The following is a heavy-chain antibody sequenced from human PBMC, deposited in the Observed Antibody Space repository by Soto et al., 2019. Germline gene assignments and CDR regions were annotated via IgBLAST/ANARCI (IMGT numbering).Heavy chain of an antibody. CDR1: GFIFSSYG. V-gene: IGHV3-30*18. D-gene: IGHD3-3*01. Sequence: QVPVVESGGGVVQPGRSLRLSCAASGFIFSSYGMHWVRQAPGKGLEWVAFISYDGSNKYYADSVKGRLTISRDNSKNTLYLQMNSLRSEDTAVYYCAKRRNVLRFLEWSSGMEVWGQGTTVTVSS. CDR2: ISYDGSNK. J-gene: IGHJ6*02. CDR3: AKRRNVLRFLEWSSGMEV.